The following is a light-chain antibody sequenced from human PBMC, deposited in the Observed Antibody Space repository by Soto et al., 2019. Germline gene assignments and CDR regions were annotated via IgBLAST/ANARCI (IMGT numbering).Light chain of an antibody. Sequence: SYELTQPPSVSVAPGQTASITCGESNIGSKSVHWYQQKPGQAPVLVVSHDSDRPSVIPERFSGSNSGNTATLTISRVDAGDEADYFCQVWDSYSDHVVFGGGTKLTVL. J-gene: IGLJ3*02. V-gene: IGLV3-21*02. CDR1: NIGSKS. CDR3: QVWDSYSDHVV. CDR2: HDS.